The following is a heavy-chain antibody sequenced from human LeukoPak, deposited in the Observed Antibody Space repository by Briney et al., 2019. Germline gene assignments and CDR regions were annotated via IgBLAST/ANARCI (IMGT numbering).Heavy chain of an antibody. D-gene: IGHD3-22*01. CDR3: AREYYDSSGYYSQDYFDY. J-gene: IGHJ4*02. Sequence: GRSLRLSCAASGFTFSSYGMHWVRQAPGKGLEWVAVISYDGSNKYYADSVKGRFTISRDNSKNTLYLQMNSLRAEDTAVYYCAREYYDSSGYYSQDYFDYWGQGTLVTVSS. V-gene: IGHV3-30*03. CDR1: GFTFSSYG. CDR2: ISYDGSNK.